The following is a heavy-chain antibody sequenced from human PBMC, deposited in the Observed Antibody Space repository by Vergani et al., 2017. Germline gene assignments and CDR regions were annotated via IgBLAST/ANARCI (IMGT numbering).Heavy chain of an antibody. Sequence: QVQLQESGPGLVKPSETLSLTCTVSGGSISSYYWSWIRQPPGKGLEWIGYSYYSGSTNYNPPLKSRVTISVDTSKNQFSLKLSSVTAADTATYYCAKHCRGWGIDYWGQGTQVIVSS. V-gene: IGHV4-59*01. CDR2: SYYSGST. J-gene: IGHJ4*02. CDR3: AKHCRGWGIDY. D-gene: IGHD3-16*01. CDR1: GGSISSYY.